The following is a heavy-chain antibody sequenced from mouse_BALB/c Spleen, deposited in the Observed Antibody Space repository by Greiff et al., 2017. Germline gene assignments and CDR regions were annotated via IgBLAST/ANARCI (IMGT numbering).Heavy chain of an antibody. J-gene: IGHJ2*01. V-gene: IGHV3-6*02. CDR2: ISYDGSN. CDR3: ARGGYGNYYFDY. Sequence: EVKLMESGPGLVKPSQSLSLTCSVTGYSITSGYYWNWIRQFPGNKLEWMGYISYDGSNNYNPSLKNRISITRDTSKNQFFLKLNSVTTEDTATYYCARGGYGNYYFDYWGQGTTLTVSS. CDR1: GYSITSGYY. D-gene: IGHD2-1*01.